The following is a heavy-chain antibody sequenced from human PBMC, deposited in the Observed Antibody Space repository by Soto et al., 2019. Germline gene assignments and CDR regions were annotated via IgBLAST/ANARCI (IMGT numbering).Heavy chain of an antibody. Sequence: ASVKVSCKASGYTFTSYGINWVRQAPGRGLEWMGWINPGNGNTKYSQQFQGRVIIDRDTSASTAYMELSSLRPEDTAVYYCATGAYSDSSNYLAYWGLGTLVTVSS. CDR3: ATGAYSDSSNYLAY. J-gene: IGHJ4*02. CDR2: INPGNGNT. V-gene: IGHV1-3*01. D-gene: IGHD3-22*01. CDR1: GYTFTSYG.